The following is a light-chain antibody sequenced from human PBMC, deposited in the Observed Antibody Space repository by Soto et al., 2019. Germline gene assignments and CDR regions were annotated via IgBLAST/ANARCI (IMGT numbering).Light chain of an antibody. CDR1: QRFSTY. CDR3: QHRSNWPRT. J-gene: IGKJ2*01. CDR2: DAS. V-gene: IGKV3-11*01. Sequence: EIVFTQSPATLSLSPGEIATLSCRASQRFSTYLAWYQQKPGQAPRLLIYDASNRATGIPAMFSGSGSGTDSTLTISSLEPEDFAVYYCQHRSNWPRTFGQGTKLEIK.